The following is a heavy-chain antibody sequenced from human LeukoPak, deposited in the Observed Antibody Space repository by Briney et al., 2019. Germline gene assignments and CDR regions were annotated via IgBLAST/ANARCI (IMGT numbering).Heavy chain of an antibody. CDR3: GRGKDSYYYGVDV. V-gene: IGHV1-18*01. Sequence: ASVKVACKASGLTFGAFGISWVRQAPGQGLEWVGCISGYIAAANYAQKFQDRVTMTTDRSTNTAYLELVSLRPDDTAVYYCGRGKDSYYYGVDVWGQGTTVTVSS. J-gene: IGHJ6*02. CDR1: GLTFGAFG. D-gene: IGHD3-10*01. CDR2: ISGYIAAA.